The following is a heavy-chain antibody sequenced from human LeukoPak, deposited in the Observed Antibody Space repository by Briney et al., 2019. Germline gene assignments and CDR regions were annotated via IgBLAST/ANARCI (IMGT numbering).Heavy chain of an antibody. CDR1: GGPISSYY. V-gene: IGHV4-59*12. J-gene: IGHJ6*02. Sequence: SETLSPTCTVSGGPISSYYWTWIRQTPGKELEWIGYIYYSGSTNYNPSLKSRVSISVDTSRNQLSLMLTSVTTADTAVYYCARGGYSSSWSLGMDVWGQGTTVTVSS. CDR2: IYYSGST. D-gene: IGHD6-13*01. CDR3: ARGGYSSSWSLGMDV.